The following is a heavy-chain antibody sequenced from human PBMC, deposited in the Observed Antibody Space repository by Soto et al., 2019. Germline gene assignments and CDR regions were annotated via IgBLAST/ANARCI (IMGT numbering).Heavy chain of an antibody. J-gene: IGHJ5*02. CDR3: AREGSNYGLIYFDP. CDR1: GGSISSGGYY. Sequence: PSETLSLTCTVSGGSISSGGYYWSWIRQHPGKGLEWVGYIYYSGSTYYNPSLKSRVTISVDTSKNQFSLKLSSVTAADTAVYYCAREGSNYGLIYFDPWGQGTLVTVSS. V-gene: IGHV4-31*03. CDR2: IYYSGST. D-gene: IGHD4-4*01.